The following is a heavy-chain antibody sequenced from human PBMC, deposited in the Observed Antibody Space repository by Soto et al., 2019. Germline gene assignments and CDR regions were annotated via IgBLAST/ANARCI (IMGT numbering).Heavy chain of an antibody. Sequence: EVQLVESGGGLVQPGGSLRLSCAASGFTFSSYSMTWVRQAPGKGLEWVSYISRSGSTIYYADSVKGRFTISRDNAKNALFLEMNGLRDEDTAVYYCARVLRTIVVGIMGFDYWGQGTLLTVSS. CDR1: GFTFSSYS. CDR3: ARVLRTIVVGIMGFDY. D-gene: IGHD3-3*01. J-gene: IGHJ4*02. V-gene: IGHV3-48*02. CDR2: ISRSGSTI.